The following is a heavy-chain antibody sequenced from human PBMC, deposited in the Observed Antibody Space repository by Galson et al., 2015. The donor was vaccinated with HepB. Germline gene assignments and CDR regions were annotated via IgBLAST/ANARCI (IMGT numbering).Heavy chain of an antibody. V-gene: IGHV5-51*01. CDR3: ARHNLEYYYDSSGYPTAIDY. CDR2: IYPGDSDT. J-gene: IGHJ4*02. CDR1: GYSFTSYW. D-gene: IGHD3-22*01. Sequence: QSGAEVKKPGESLKISCKGSGYSFTSYWIGWVRQMPGKGLEWMGIIYPGDSDTRYSPSFQGQVTISADKSISTAYLQWSSLKASDTAMYYCARHNLEYYYDSSGYPTAIDYWGQGTLVTVSS.